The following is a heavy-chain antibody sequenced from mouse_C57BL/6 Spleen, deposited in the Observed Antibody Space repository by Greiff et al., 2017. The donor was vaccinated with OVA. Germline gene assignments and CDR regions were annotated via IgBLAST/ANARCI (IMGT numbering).Heavy chain of an antibody. Sequence: EVQGLQSGAGLVKPGASLKLSCAASGFTFSSYAMSWVRQTPGKRLEWVAYISRGGDYIYYADTVKGRSTISRDNARNTLYLQMGSLESEDTAMDYCSREGGLLQQFADWGQGTLVTVSA. D-gene: IGHD2-3*01. J-gene: IGHJ3*01. CDR2: ISRGGDYI. CDR3: SREGGLLQQFAD. CDR1: GFTFSSYA. V-gene: IGHV5-9-1*02.